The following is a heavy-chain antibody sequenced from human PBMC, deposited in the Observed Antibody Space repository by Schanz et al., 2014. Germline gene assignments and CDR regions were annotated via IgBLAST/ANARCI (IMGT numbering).Heavy chain of an antibody. Sequence: QVQLVESGGGLVKPGGSLRLSCAAYGFTLSSYAMHWVRQAPGKGLEWVSDISSGSSYANYADSVKGRFTISRDNAKNSLYLQMNSLRAEDTAVYYCARGTDWNLHYWGQGALVTVSS. V-gene: IGHV3-11*06. J-gene: IGHJ4*02. D-gene: IGHD1-1*01. CDR2: ISSGSSYA. CDR3: ARGTDWNLHY. CDR1: GFTLSSYA.